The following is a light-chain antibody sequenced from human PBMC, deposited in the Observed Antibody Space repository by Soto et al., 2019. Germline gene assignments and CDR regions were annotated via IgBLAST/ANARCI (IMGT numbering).Light chain of an antibody. V-gene: IGKV3-20*01. CDR1: QSVSSSY. CDR3: QQYCSSPWT. Sequence: EIVLKQSPGTLSLSPGERATLYCRASQSVSSSYVAWYQQKPGQAPRRLIYGASSRATGIPDRFSGSGSGTDFTLTISRLEPEDFAVYYCQQYCSSPWTFGQGTMVESK. J-gene: IGKJ1*01. CDR2: GAS.